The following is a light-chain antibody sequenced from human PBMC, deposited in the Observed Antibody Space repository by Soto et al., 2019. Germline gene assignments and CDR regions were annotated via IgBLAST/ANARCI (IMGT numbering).Light chain of an antibody. CDR1: HSVGSSY. J-gene: IGKJ1*01. V-gene: IGKV3-20*01. Sequence: EIVLTQSPATLSLSPGERATLSCRASHSVGSSYLAWYQQKPGQAPRLLIYGASSRATGILDRFSGSGSGTDFTLTISRLKPEDFAVYCCQQYGSSPPTFGQGTKVEIK. CDR3: QQYGSSPPT. CDR2: GAS.